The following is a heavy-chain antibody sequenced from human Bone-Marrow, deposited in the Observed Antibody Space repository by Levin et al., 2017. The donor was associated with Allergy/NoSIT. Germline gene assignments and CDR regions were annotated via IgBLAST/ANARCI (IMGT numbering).Heavy chain of an antibody. CDR2: IYNGGST. CDR1: GLIVSSNY. V-gene: IGHV3-53*01. D-gene: IGHD3-10*01. Sequence: TGGSLRLSCAGSGLIVSSNYMSWVRQAPGKGLEWVSVIYNGGSTYYAESVKGRFTISRDNSKNTLYLQMNSLRVEDTAFYYCARDRFGAPTYWGQGTLVTVSS. CDR3: ARDRFGAPTY. J-gene: IGHJ4*02.